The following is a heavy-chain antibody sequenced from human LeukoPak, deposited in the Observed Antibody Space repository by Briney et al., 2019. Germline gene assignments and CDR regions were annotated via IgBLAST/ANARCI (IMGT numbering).Heavy chain of an antibody. J-gene: IGHJ6*03. D-gene: IGHD3-9*01. V-gene: IGHV3-30*02. Sequence: GGSLRLSCAASGFTFSSYGIHWVRQAPGKGLEWVAFIRYDGSNKYYTDSVKGRFTISRDNSKNTLYLQMNSLRAEDTAVHYCAKDYDILTGYYPNYMDVWGKGTTVTISS. CDR3: AKDYDILTGYYPNYMDV. CDR2: IRYDGSNK. CDR1: GFTFSSYG.